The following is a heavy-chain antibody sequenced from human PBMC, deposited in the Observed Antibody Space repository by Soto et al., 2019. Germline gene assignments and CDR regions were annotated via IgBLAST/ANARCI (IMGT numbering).Heavy chain of an antibody. CDR3: ARGLLGYCTNGVCPTGNWFDP. CDR1: GGSISSYY. D-gene: IGHD2-8*01. V-gene: IGHV4-59*01. CDR2: IYYSGST. J-gene: IGHJ5*02. Sequence: SETLSLTCTVSGGSISSYYWSWIRQPPGKGLERIGYIYYSGSTNYNPSLKSRVTISVDTSKNQFSLKLSSVTAADTAVYYCARGLLGYCTNGVCPTGNWFDPWGQGTLVTVSS.